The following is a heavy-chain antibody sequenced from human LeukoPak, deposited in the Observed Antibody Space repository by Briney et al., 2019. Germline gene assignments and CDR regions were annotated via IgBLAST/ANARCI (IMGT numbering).Heavy chain of an antibody. Sequence: ASVKVSCKASGYTFTSYYMHWVRQAPGQGLEWMGIINPSGGSTSCAQKFQGRVTMTRDTSTSTVYMELSSLRSEDTAVYYCARDHERNTVTFYWGQGTLVTVSS. CDR1: GYTFTSYY. D-gene: IGHD4-17*01. J-gene: IGHJ4*02. V-gene: IGHV1-46*01. CDR3: ARDHERNTVTFY. CDR2: INPSGGST.